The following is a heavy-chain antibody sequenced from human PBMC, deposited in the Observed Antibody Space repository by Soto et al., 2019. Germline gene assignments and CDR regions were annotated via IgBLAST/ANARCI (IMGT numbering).Heavy chain of an antibody. V-gene: IGHV4-39*01. D-gene: IGHD1-26*01. J-gene: IGHJ4*02. Sequence: PSETLSLTCTVSGGSISSSSYYWGWIRQPPGKGLEWIGSIYYSGSTYYNPSLKSRVTISVDTSKNQFSLKLSSVTAADTAVYYCARSDKNRIVGDNFYAYCGQGTLVTVSS. CDR1: GGSISSSSYY. CDR3: ARSDKNRIVGDNFYAY. CDR2: IYYSGST.